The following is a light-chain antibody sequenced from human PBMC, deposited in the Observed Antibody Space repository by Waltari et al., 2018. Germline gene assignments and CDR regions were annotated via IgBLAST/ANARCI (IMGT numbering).Light chain of an antibody. V-gene: IGLV3-19*01. J-gene: IGLJ2*01. CDR1: SLRSYY. CDR3: HSRDASGVAGS. CDR2: DKN. Sequence: SSELTQDPAVSVAMGQTVRITCQGDSLRSYYASWYQQRPGQAPILVIYDKNNRPSGVPDRFTGSSSHNTGSLTITGAQAEDEASYYGHSRDASGVAGSFGGGTKLTVL.